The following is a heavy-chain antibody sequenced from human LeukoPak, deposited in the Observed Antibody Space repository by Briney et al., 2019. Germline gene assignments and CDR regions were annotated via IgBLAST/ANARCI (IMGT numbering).Heavy chain of an antibody. Sequence: PSQTLSLTCTVSGGSISSGGYYWRWIRQHPGKGLEWIGYIYYSGSTYYNPSLKSRVTISVDTSKNQFSLKLSSVTAADTAMYYCARSNWNYAIDYWGQGTLVTVSS. CDR1: GGSISSGGYY. J-gene: IGHJ4*02. V-gene: IGHV4-31*03. CDR3: ARSNWNYAIDY. D-gene: IGHD1-7*01. CDR2: IYYSGST.